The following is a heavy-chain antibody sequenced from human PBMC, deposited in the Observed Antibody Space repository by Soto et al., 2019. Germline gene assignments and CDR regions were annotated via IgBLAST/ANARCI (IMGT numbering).Heavy chain of an antibody. CDR1: GFTFSSYA. J-gene: IGHJ3*02. CDR2: ISGSGGST. V-gene: IGHV3-23*01. Sequence: GGSLRLSCAASGFTFSSYAMSWVRQAPGKGLEWVSAISGSGGSTYYADSVKGRFTISRDNSKNTLYLQMNSLRAEDTAVYYCAKDKTYYDSSGYYPTDAFDIWGQGTMVTVTS. CDR3: AKDKTYYDSSGYYPTDAFDI. D-gene: IGHD3-22*01.